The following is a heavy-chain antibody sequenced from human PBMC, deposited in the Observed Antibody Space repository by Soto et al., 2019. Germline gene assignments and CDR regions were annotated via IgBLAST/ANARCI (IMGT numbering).Heavy chain of an antibody. CDR1: GFTFSSYA. Sequence: LRLSCAASGFTFSSYAMSWVRQAPGKGLEWVSAISGSGGSTYYADSVKGRFTISRDNSKNTLYLQMNSLRAEDTAVYYCAKDMMSRLRWLFDYWGQGTLVTVSS. J-gene: IGHJ4*02. CDR2: ISGSGGST. V-gene: IGHV3-23*01. CDR3: AKDMMSRLRWLFDY. D-gene: IGHD4-17*01.